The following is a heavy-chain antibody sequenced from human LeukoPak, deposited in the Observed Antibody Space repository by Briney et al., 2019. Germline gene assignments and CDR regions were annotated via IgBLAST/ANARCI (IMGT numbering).Heavy chain of an antibody. CDR3: ARAQWAFDI. Sequence: GGSLRLSCAASGFTFSSYSMNWVRQAPGKGLEWVSSISCSSYIYYADSVKGRFTISRDNAKNSLYLQMNSLRAEDTAVYYCARAQWAFDIWGQGTMVTVSS. D-gene: IGHD2-8*01. V-gene: IGHV3-21*01. CDR1: GFTFSSYS. CDR2: ISCSSYI. J-gene: IGHJ3*02.